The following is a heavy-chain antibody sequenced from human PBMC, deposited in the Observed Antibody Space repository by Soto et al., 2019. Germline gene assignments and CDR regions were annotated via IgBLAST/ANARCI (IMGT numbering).Heavy chain of an antibody. V-gene: IGHV4-34*01. CDR1: GGSFSGYY. Sequence: SETLSLTCAVYGGSFSGYYWSWIRQPPGKGLEWIGEINHSGSTNYNPSLKSRVTISVDTSKNQFSLKLSSVTAADTAVYYCARGKAYCGGDCYSSLASLENWGQGTLVTVPS. CDR2: INHSGST. J-gene: IGHJ4*02. CDR3: ARGKAYCGGDCYSSLASLEN. D-gene: IGHD2-21*02.